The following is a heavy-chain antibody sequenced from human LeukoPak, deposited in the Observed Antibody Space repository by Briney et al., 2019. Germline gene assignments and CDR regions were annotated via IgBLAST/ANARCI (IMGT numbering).Heavy chain of an antibody. V-gene: IGHV4-30-2*01. J-gene: IGHJ4*02. CDR3: ARDFGGAAAGIV. CDR1: GGSISSGGYS. Sequence: SETLSLTCAVSGGSISSGGYSWSWIRQPPGKGLEWIGYIYHSGSTYYNPSLKSRVTISVGRSKNQFSQKLSSVTAADTAVYYCARDFGGAAAGIVWGQGTLVTVSS. CDR2: IYHSGST. D-gene: IGHD6-13*01.